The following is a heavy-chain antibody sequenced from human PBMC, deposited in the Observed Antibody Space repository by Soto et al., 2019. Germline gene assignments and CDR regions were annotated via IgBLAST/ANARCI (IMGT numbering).Heavy chain of an antibody. V-gene: IGHV1-69*01. CDR1: GGTFSSYA. CDR2: IIPIFGTA. D-gene: IGHD2-2*02. CDR3: ARYGYCSSTSCYTSAYYYGMDV. J-gene: IGHJ6*02. Sequence: SVKVSCKASGGTFSSYAISWVRQAPVQGLEWMGGIIPIFGTANYAQKFQGRVTITADESTSTAYMELSSLRSEDTAVYYCARYGYCSSTSCYTSAYYYGMDVWGQGTTVIVSS.